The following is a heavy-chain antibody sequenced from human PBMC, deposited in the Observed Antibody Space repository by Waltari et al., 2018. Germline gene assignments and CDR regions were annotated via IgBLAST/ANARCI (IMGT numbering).Heavy chain of an antibody. Sequence: QVQLVQSGAEVKKPGASVKVSCKASGYTFTGHYMHWVRQAPGQGLGWMGWIKPNREATNYAQKVQGRVTMTRDTAISTAYRELSRLRSEDTAVYYCARGLGYNWNGWAFDIWGQGTMVTVSS. J-gene: IGHJ3*02. D-gene: IGHD1-1*01. CDR3: ARGLGYNWNGWAFDI. CDR1: GYTFTGHY. CDR2: IKPNREAT. V-gene: IGHV1-2*02.